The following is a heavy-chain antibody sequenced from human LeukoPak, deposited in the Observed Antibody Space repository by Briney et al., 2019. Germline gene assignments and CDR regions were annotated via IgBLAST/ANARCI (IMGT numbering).Heavy chain of an antibody. J-gene: IGHJ4*02. V-gene: IGHV3-53*01. CDR1: GFTVSSSY. D-gene: IGHD6-13*01. Sequence: GRSLRLSCAASGFTVSSSYMSWVRQGPRKELEWISVIYSGGSTYYADSVRGRFTVSRDNSKNTLYLQMNSLRAVDTAVYYCARAPGPRAAADYWGQGTLVTVSS. CDR2: IYSGGST. CDR3: ARAPGPRAAADY.